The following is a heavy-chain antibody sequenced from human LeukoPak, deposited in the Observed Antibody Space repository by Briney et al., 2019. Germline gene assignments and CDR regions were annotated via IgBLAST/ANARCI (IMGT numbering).Heavy chain of an antibody. CDR3: ARDRTTGTTIDY. V-gene: IGHV1-69*04. CDR2: IIPILGIA. Sequence: SVKVSCKASGGTFSSYAISWVRQAPGQGLEWMGRIIPILGIANYAQKFQGRVTITADKSTSTAYMELSSLRSEDTAVDYCARDRTTGTTIDYWGQGTLVTVSS. D-gene: IGHD1-1*01. CDR1: GGTFSSYA. J-gene: IGHJ4*02.